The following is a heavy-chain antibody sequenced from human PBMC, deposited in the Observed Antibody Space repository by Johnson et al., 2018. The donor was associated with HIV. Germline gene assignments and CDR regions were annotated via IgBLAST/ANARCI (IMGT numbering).Heavy chain of an antibody. CDR3: ARVRGYSYVLDAFDI. CDR2: IYYDGSNK. Sequence: QVQLVESGGGVVQPGGSLRLSCAASGFTFSSYAMHWVRQAPGKGLEWAAVIYYDGSNKYYADSVKGRFTISRDNSKDTLYLQMNSRRAEDTAVYYRARVRGYSYVLDAFDIWGQGTMVTVSS. V-gene: IGHV3-30*04. D-gene: IGHD5-18*01. J-gene: IGHJ3*02. CDR1: GFTFSSYA.